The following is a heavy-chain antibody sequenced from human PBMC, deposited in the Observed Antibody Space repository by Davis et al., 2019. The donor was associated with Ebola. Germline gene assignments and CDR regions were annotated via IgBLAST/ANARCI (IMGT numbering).Heavy chain of an antibody. D-gene: IGHD6-19*01. CDR2: INHSGST. CDR3: ARDRRLRNGYSSGWYYFDY. J-gene: IGHJ4*02. Sequence: PGGSLRLSCAVYGGSFSGYYWSWIRQPPGKGLEWIGEINHSGSTNYNPSLKSRVTISVDTSKNQFSLKLSSVTAADTAVYYCARDRRLRNGYSSGWYYFDYWGQGTLVTVSS. CDR1: GGSFSGYY. V-gene: IGHV4-34*01.